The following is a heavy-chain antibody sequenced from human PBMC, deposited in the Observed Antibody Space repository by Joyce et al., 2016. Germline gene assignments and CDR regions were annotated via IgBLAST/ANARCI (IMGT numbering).Heavy chain of an antibody. CDR1: GLTLSNYG. V-gene: IGHV3-30*18. D-gene: IGHD6-25*01. CDR2: ISYDGIYK. Sequence: QVQLVESGGGVVQPGRSLRLSCAASGLTLSNYGVQWVRQEPGKGLEWVAVISYDGIYKYYADSVKGRFTISRDNSKNTVFLEMNSLRTEDTAVYYCAKILTATYSSGWFLDYWGQGTLVTVSS. J-gene: IGHJ4*02. CDR3: AKILTATYSSGWFLDY.